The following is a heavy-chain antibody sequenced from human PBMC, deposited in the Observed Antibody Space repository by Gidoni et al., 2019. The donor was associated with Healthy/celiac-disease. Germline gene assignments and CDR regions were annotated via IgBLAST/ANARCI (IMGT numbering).Heavy chain of an antibody. Sequence: EVQLVESGGGLVKPGGSLRLSCAASGFTFSNAWMRWVRLAPGTGLEWVGRIKSKTDGGTTDYAAPVKGRFTISRDDSKNTLYLQMNSLKTEDTAVYYCTTDGVRYCSSTSCYSVKGFDYWGQGTLVTVSS. CDR3: TTDGVRYCSSTSCYSVKGFDY. J-gene: IGHJ4*02. V-gene: IGHV3-15*01. CDR1: GFTFSNAW. D-gene: IGHD2-2*02. CDR2: IKSKTDGGTT.